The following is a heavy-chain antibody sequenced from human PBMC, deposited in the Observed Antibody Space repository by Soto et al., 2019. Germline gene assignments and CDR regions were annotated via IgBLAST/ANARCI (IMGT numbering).Heavy chain of an antibody. CDR2: INPSGGST. CDR1: GYTFTSYY. CDR3: ARETSTMIVVAHDAFDI. V-gene: IGHV1-46*01. J-gene: IGHJ3*02. Sequence: ASVKVSCKASGYTFTSYYIHWVRQAPGQGLEWMGIINPSGGSTSYAQKFQGRVTMTRDTSTSTVYMELSSLRSEDTAVYYCARETSTMIVVAHDAFDIWGQGTMVTVSS. D-gene: IGHD3-22*01.